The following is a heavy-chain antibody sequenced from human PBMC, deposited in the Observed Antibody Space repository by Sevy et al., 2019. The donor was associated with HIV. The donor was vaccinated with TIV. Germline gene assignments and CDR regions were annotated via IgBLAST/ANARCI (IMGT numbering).Heavy chain of an antibody. Sequence: GGSLRLSCAASGFIFSDYYMSWIRQAPGKGLEWVSYISSSGSTIYYADSVKGRFTISRDNAKKSGHLQINSLRAEETAVYYCARGGDWNQAFFHHWGQGTLVTVSS. V-gene: IGHV3-11*01. CDR2: ISSSGSTI. CDR1: GFIFSDYY. D-gene: IGHD1-1*01. CDR3: ARGGDWNQAFFHH. J-gene: IGHJ1*01.